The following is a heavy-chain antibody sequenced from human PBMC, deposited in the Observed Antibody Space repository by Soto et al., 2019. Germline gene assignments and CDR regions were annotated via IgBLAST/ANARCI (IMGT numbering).Heavy chain of an antibody. V-gene: IGHV3-21*01. CDR3: ARYDSSGYYWPYYYYGMDV. Sequence: EVQLVESGGGLVKPGGSLRLSCAASGFTFSTYSMNWVRQAPGKGLEWVSSISSSSSYIYYADSVKGRFTISRDNAKKXLHXQMNSLRAEDTAVYYCARYDSSGYYWPYYYYGMDVWGQGTTVTVSS. J-gene: IGHJ6*02. CDR2: ISSSSSYI. CDR1: GFTFSTYS. D-gene: IGHD3-22*01.